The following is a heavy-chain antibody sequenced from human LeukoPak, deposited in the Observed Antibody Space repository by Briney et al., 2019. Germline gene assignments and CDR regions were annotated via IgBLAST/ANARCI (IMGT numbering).Heavy chain of an antibody. CDR3: AKDSASYGRFDY. CDR2: ISGSGSST. J-gene: IGHJ4*02. CDR1: GFTFSSYA. Sequence: GGSLRLSCAASGFTFSSYAMSWVRQAPGKGLEWVSVISGSGSSTYYADSVKGRFTIPRDDSKNTLYLQMNSLRAEDTAVYFCAKDSASYGRFDYWGQGTLVTVSS. V-gene: IGHV3-23*01. D-gene: IGHD5-18*01.